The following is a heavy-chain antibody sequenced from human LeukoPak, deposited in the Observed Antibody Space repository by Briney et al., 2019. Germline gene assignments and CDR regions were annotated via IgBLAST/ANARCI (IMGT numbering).Heavy chain of an antibody. CDR2: TRNKANSYTT. Sequence: GGSLRLSCAASGFTFSDHYMDWVRQAPGKGLEWVGRTRNKANSYTTEYAASVKGRFTISRDDSKNSLYLQMNSLKTEDTAVYYCAREGVGAHAFDIWGQGTMVTVSS. CDR3: AREGVGAHAFDI. V-gene: IGHV3-72*01. D-gene: IGHD1-26*01. CDR1: GFTFSDHY. J-gene: IGHJ3*02.